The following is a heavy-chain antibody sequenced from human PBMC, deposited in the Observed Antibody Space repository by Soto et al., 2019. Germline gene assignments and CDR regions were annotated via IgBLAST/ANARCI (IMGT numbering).Heavy chain of an antibody. CDR1: GFTFSSYW. V-gene: IGHV3-7*01. Sequence: EVQLVESGGGLVQPGGSLRLSCAASGFTFSSYWMSWVRQAPGKGLEWVANIKQDGSEKYYVDSVKGRFTISRDNAKNSLYLQMNSRRAEDTAVYYWARVRTPFKYYFDYWGQGTLVTVSS. J-gene: IGHJ4*02. CDR3: ARVRTPFKYYFDY. CDR2: IKQDGSEK.